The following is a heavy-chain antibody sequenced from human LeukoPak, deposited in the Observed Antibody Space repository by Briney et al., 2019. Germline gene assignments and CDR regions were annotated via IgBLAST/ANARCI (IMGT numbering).Heavy chain of an antibody. CDR2: INHSGST. J-gene: IGHJ4*02. V-gene: IGHV4-34*01. D-gene: IGHD3-22*01. CDR3: ARVTGYVIEDYFDY. Sequence: SETLSLTCAVYGGSFSGYYWSWIRQPPWKGLEWIGEINHSGSTNYNPSLKSRVTISVDTSKNQFSLKLRSVTAADTAVYYCARVTGYVIEDYFDYWGQGTLVTVSS. CDR1: GGSFSGYY.